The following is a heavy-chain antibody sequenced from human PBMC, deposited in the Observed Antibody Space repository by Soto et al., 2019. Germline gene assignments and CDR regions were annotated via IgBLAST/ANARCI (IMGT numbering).Heavy chain of an antibody. D-gene: IGHD3-16*02. J-gene: IGHJ4*02. CDR1: GGSISSYY. CDR3: ARDRRLGELSLWDY. V-gene: IGHV4-4*07. CDR2: IYTSGST. Sequence: QVQLQESGPGLVKPSETLSLTCTVSGGSISSYYWSWIRQPAGTGLEGIGRIYTSGSTNYNPSLKSRVTMSVDTSKNQFSLKLSSVTAADTAVYYCARDRRLGELSLWDYWGQGTLVTVSS.